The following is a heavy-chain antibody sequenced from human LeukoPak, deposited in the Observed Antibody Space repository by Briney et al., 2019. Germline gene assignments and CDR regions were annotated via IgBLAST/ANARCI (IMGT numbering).Heavy chain of an antibody. CDR3: AREAPVVPAGTSYYGMDV. Sequence: GGSLRLSCAASGFTFSNYWMSWVRRTPGKRLEWVANIKQDGSEKYYVDSVKGRFTISRDNAKNSLYLKMNSLRAEDTAVYYCAREAPVVPAGTSYYGMDVWGQGTTVTVSS. CDR1: GFTFSNYW. D-gene: IGHD2-2*01. J-gene: IGHJ6*02. V-gene: IGHV3-7*05. CDR2: IKQDGSEK.